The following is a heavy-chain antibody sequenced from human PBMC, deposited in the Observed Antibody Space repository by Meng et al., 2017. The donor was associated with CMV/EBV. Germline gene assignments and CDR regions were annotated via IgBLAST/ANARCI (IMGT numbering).Heavy chain of an antibody. J-gene: IGHJ4*02. CDR2: IWYDGSNK. CDR3: AKEGGTGTTHFDY. CDR1: GFTFSSYG. Sequence: AAYGFTFSSYGMHWVRQAPGKGLEWVAVIWYDGSNKYYADSVKGRFTISRDNSKNTLYLQMNSLRAEDTAVYYCAKEGGTGTTHFDYWGQGTLVTVSS. V-gene: IGHV3-33*06. D-gene: IGHD1-7*01.